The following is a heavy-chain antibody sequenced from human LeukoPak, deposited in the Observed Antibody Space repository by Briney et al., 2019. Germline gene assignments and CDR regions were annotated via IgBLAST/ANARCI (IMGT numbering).Heavy chain of an antibody. J-gene: IGHJ4*02. D-gene: IGHD2-2*01. Sequence: GGSLRLSCAASGFTFSSYAMSWVRQAPGKGLEWVSAISGSGGSTYYADSVKGRFTISRDNSKNTLYLQMNSLRAEDTAVYYCGKGFLYCSSTSCHPYYFDYWGQGTLVTVSS. CDR2: ISGSGGST. CDR1: GFTFSSYA. V-gene: IGHV3-23*01. CDR3: GKGFLYCSSTSCHPYYFDY.